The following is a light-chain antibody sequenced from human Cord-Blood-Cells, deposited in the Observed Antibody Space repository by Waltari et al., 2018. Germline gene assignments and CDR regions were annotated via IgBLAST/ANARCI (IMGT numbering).Light chain of an antibody. V-gene: IGLV3-10*01. J-gene: IGLJ3*02. Sequence: SYELTQPPSVSVSPGQTARITCSGDVLPKKYAYWYQQKSGQAPVLVIYEDSKRTSGIPERFSGSSSGTMATLTISGAQVEDEADYYCYSTDSSGNHWVFGGGTKLTVL. CDR1: VLPKKY. CDR3: YSTDSSGNHWV. CDR2: EDS.